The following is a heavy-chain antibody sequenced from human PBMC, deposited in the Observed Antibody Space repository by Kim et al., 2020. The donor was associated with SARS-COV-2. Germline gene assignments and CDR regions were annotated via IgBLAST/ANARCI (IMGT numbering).Heavy chain of an antibody. V-gene: IGHV3-23*01. CDR3: AKPSGQTTWGLWLPLDY. Sequence: GGSLRLSCAASGFTFSNYAMGWVRQAPGKGLEWVSSISESGENTYYVDSVRGRFIISRENSEDTLSLHMNSLRAEDTAIYYCAKPSGQTTWGLWLPLDY. CDR1: GFTFSNYA. CDR2: ISESGENT. D-gene: IGHD6-19*01. J-gene: IGHJ4*01.